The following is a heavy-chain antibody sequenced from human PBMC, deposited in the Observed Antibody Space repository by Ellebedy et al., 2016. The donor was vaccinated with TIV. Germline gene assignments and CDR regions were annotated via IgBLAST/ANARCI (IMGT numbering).Heavy chain of an antibody. J-gene: IGHJ4*02. CDR1: GFTFSDHY. CDR3: ARGHWCLDY. CDR2: ISTSSSDK. Sequence: PGGSLRLSCAVSGFTFSDHYMSWIRQAPGKGLVWVSYISTSSSDKKYADPVKGRFTVSRDNAKNSLFLQMNSLRVEDTAVYYCARGHWCLDYWGQGTRVTVSS. D-gene: IGHD2-8*02. V-gene: IGHV3-11*06.